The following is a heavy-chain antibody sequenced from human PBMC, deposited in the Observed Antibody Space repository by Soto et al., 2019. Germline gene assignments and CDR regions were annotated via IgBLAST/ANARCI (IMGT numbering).Heavy chain of an antibody. CDR1: GYIFTGYH. Sequence: ASVKVSCKASGYIFTGYHIHWVRQAPGRGLEWMGWINPNSGDTEYAQNFQGRVTMTRDTSFNLVYMEMSGLMSEDTAVYYCARAERATRGFDEMDIWGQGTTVTVSS. CDR2: INPNSGDT. V-gene: IGHV1-2*02. CDR3: ARAERATRGFDEMDI. D-gene: IGHD1-26*01. J-gene: IGHJ6*02.